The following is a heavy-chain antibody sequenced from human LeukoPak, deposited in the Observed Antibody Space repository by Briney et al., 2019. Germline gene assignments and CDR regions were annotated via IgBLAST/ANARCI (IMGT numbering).Heavy chain of an antibody. Sequence: PGGSLRLSCAASGFSVGDNYMSWVRQAPGKGLEWVSVIYSSGEIYYIESVEGRFTISRDNAKNSLYLQMNSLRAEDTAVYYCARDDYDYGDYGGQDYFDYWGQGTLVTVSS. CDR2: IYSSGEI. CDR3: ARDDYDYGDYGGQDYFDY. V-gene: IGHV3-69-1*01. D-gene: IGHD4-17*01. CDR1: GFSVGDNY. J-gene: IGHJ4*02.